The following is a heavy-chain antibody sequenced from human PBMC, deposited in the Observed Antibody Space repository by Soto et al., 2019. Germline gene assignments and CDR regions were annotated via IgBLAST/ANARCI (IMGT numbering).Heavy chain of an antibody. V-gene: IGHV3-30*03. CDR2: ISRDGSVK. Sequence: QVQLVESGGGVVQPGTSLRLSCVASGFTFSTSGMHWVRQAPGKGLEWVAVISRDGSVKYYADSVKGRFTISRDTSKNTLYLQMISLRAEDKAVYYCAGDIASGYWGQGTLVTDSS. CDR3: AGDIASGY. D-gene: IGHD2-21*01. CDR1: GFTFSTSG. J-gene: IGHJ4*02.